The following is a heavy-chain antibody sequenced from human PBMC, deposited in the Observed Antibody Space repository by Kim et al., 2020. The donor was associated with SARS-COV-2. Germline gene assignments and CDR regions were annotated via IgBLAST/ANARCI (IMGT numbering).Heavy chain of an antibody. V-gene: IGHV3-53*01. Sequence: GGSLRLSCAASGFTVSSNYMSWVRQAPGKGLEWVSVIYSGGSTYYADSVKGRFTISRDNSKNTLYLQMNSLRAEDTAVYYCARVREGFGSSWFSIFDYWGQGTLVTVSS. D-gene: IGHD6-13*01. CDR3: ARVREGFGSSWFSIFDY. J-gene: IGHJ4*02. CDR1: GFTVSSNY. CDR2: IYSGGST.